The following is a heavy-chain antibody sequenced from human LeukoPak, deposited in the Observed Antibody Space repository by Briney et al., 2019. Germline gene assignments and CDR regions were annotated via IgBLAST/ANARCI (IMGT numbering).Heavy chain of an antibody. CDR2: ISSSSSYI. J-gene: IGHJ6*04. D-gene: IGHD2-2*01. Sequence: GGSLGLSCAASGFTFTSYSMNWVRQAPGKGLEWVSSISSSSSYIYYADSVKGRLTISRDNAKDSLYLQMNSLRAEDTAVYYCARGHTPIVVVRNRYYYYYGMDVWGKGTTVTVSS. CDR3: ARGHTPIVVVRNRYYYYYGMDV. CDR1: GFTFTSYS. V-gene: IGHV3-21*01.